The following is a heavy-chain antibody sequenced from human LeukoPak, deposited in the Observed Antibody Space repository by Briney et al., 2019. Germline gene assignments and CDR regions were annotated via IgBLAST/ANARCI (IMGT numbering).Heavy chain of an antibody. D-gene: IGHD6-19*01. J-gene: IGHJ6*03. CDR1: GGSISSYY. CDR2: IYYSGST. Sequence: PSETLSLTCTVSGGSISSYYWGWIRQPPGKGLEWIGSIYYSGSTYYNPSLKSRVTISVDTSKNQFSLKLSSVTAADTAVYYCARSGIAVAGKDYYMDVWGKGTTVTISS. V-gene: IGHV4-39*07. CDR3: ARSGIAVAGKDYYMDV.